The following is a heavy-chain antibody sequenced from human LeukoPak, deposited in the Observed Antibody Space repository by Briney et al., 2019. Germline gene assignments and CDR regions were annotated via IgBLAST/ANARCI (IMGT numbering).Heavy chain of an antibody. CDR1: GLTVSSNC. J-gene: IGHJ6*03. D-gene: IGHD2-15*01. CDR2: ISRSGSTK. Sequence: GSLRLSCAASGLTVSSNCMSWVRQAPGKGLEWVSSISRSGSTKYYADSVKGRFTISRDNAKNSLFLQMNSLRAEDTAVYYCARVLRYCSGGNCYSGGLGYMDVWGKGTTVTISS. V-gene: IGHV3-11*01. CDR3: ARVLRYCSGGNCYSGGLGYMDV.